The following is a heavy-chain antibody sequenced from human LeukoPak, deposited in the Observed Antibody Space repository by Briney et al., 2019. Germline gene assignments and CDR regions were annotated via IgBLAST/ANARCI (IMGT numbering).Heavy chain of an antibody. D-gene: IGHD3-3*01. J-gene: IGHJ3*02. CDR3: ATRSLDAYDFWSGLGAFDI. CDR1: GYTFTSYG. V-gene: IGHV1-2*02. CDR2: INPNSGGT. Sequence: ASVKVSCKASGYTFTSYGISWVRQAPGQGLEWMGWINPNSGGTNYAQKFQGRVTMTRDTSISTAYMELSRLRSDDTAVYYCATRSLDAYDFWSGLGAFDIWGQGTMVTVSS.